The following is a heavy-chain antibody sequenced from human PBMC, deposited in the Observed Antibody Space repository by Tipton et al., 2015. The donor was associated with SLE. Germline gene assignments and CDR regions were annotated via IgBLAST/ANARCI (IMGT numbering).Heavy chain of an antibody. Sequence: QSGPEVKKPGASVKVSCKASGYTFTNYGISWVRQAPGQGLEWMGWMSAYNGNTNYAQKFRGRATMTTDTSTSTAYMELRSLRSDDTAVYYCARSHPVVAAEMLDYWGQGTLVSVSS. D-gene: IGHD2-15*01. V-gene: IGHV1-18*01. CDR3: ARSHPVVAAEMLDY. CDR2: MSAYNGNT. J-gene: IGHJ4*02. CDR1: GYTFTNYG.